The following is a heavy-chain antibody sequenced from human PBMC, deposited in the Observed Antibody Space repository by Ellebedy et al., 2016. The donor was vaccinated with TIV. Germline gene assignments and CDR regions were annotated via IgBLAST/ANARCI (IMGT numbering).Heavy chain of an antibody. J-gene: IGHJ3*02. Sequence: AASVKVSCKASGFILRNYGISWVRQAPGEGLEWMGWVSAYNGNTDYAQIVQDRVTMTTNTSTSTAFMELRSLRPDDTAVYYGAKDRPRTSSPMSSFDMWGQGTMVTVSS. D-gene: IGHD6-6*01. CDR1: GFILRNYG. CDR2: VSAYNGNT. V-gene: IGHV1-18*04. CDR3: AKDRPRTSSPMSSFDM.